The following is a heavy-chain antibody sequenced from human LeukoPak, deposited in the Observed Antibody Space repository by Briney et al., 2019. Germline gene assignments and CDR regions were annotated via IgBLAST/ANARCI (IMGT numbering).Heavy chain of an antibody. D-gene: IGHD4-17*01. J-gene: IGHJ6*02. CDR3: AKDLPGDPDDQYYGMDV. CDR1: GFTFSSYA. Sequence: GASLRLSCAASGFTFSSYAMSWVRQAPGKGLECVSATSGSGGRTYYAASVKGRFTISRDNSKNTLHLQLNSLRAEDTALYYCAKDLPGDPDDQYYGMDVWGQGTTVTVSS. CDR2: TSGSGGRT. V-gene: IGHV3-23*01.